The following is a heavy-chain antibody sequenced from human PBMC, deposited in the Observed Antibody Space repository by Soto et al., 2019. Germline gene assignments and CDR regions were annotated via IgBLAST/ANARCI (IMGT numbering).Heavy chain of an antibody. CDR3: AKSDTAMAHPNWFDP. CDR2: IWYDGSNK. J-gene: IGHJ5*02. V-gene: IGHV3-33*06. D-gene: IGHD5-18*01. CDR1: GFTFSSYG. Sequence: GGSLRLSCAASGFTFSSYGMHWVRQAPGKGLEWVAVIWYDGSNKYYADSVKGRFTISRDNSKNTLYLQMNSLRAEDTAVYYCAKSDTAMAHPNWFDPWGQGTLVTVSS.